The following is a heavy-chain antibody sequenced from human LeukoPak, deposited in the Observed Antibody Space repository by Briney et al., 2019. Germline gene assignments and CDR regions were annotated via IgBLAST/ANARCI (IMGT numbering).Heavy chain of an antibody. J-gene: IGHJ4*02. CDR1: GGSISTNY. CDR2: ISYIGST. Sequence: SETLSLTCSISGGSISTNYWSWVRQPPGKGLEWIGHISYIGSTIYNPSLNSRVRISVDRFQNQFFLRLSSVTAADTALYYCARHPDGSSWSYYFDNWGQGALVTVSS. CDR3: ARHPDGSSWSYYFDN. D-gene: IGHD6-13*01. V-gene: IGHV4-59*08.